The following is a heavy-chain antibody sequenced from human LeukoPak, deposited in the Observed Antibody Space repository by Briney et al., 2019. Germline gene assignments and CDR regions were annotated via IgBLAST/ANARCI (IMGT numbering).Heavy chain of an antibody. J-gene: IGHJ6*03. CDR2: IKEDGSEE. Sequence: GESLRLSCVDSRFTFSRYWMSWVRQAPGKGLEWVANIKEDGSEEYYVDSVTGRFTISRDNAKNSLYLQMNSLRAEDTALYYCARDGYGSSWDDYYYYYMDVWGKGTTVTVSS. D-gene: IGHD6-13*01. CDR3: ARDGYGSSWDDYYYYYMDV. V-gene: IGHV3-7*01. CDR1: RFTFSRYW.